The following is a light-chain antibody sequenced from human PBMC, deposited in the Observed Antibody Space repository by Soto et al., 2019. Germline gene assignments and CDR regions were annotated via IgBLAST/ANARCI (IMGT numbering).Light chain of an antibody. CDR3: SSYTGARALYV. Sequence: QSALTQPASVSGSPGQSITISCTGTSSDIGGYNYVDWYQQHLGKAPKLIIYNVAVRPSGVSNRFSGSKSGNTASLAISGLQSEDEAHYYCSSYTGARALYVFGTGTKLTVL. V-gene: IGLV2-14*03. CDR1: SSDIGGYNY. CDR2: NVA. J-gene: IGLJ1*01.